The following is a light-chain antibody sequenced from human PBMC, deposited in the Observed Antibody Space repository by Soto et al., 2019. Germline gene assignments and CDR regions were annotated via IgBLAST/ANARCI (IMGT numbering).Light chain of an antibody. CDR2: DVN. Sequence: QSVLTQPASVSGSPGQSITISCTGTSSDVGGYDYVSWYQQHPDKAPELMIYDVNNRPSGVSNRFSGSKSGNTASLTISGLQAEDEADYYCSSYTSSRYVFGTGNKVTVL. CDR1: SSDVGGYDY. J-gene: IGLJ1*01. V-gene: IGLV2-14*01. CDR3: SSYTSSRYV.